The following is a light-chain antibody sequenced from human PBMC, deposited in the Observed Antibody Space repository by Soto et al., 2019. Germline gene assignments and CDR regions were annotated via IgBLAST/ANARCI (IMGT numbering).Light chain of an antibody. J-gene: IGKJ1*01. V-gene: IGKV1-5*01. CDR1: QSISDS. Sequence: DIQMTQSPSTLSASVGDRVTITCRASQSISDSLAWYQQKPGNAPDLLISDASSLERGVPSRFSGSGSGTEFTLTISSMQPDACVTYYGQQDNGYSRTLGRGTKVEIK. CDR3: QQDNGYSRT. CDR2: DAS.